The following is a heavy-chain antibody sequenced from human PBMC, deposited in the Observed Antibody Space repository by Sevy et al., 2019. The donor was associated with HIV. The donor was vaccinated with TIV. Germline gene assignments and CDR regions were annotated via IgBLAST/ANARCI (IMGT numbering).Heavy chain of an antibody. D-gene: IGHD2-8*01. CDR1: GFTFSKYS. CDR3: AREGCTKPHDY. J-gene: IGHJ4*02. V-gene: IGHV3-23*01. Sequence: GGSLRLSCAASGFTFSKYSMSWVRQPPGKGLEWVSTLSFGCGEINHADSVKGRFTISRDNSKNSLYLQMNNLGAEDPAVYYCAREGCTKPHDYWGQGTLVTVSS. CDR2: LSFGCGEI.